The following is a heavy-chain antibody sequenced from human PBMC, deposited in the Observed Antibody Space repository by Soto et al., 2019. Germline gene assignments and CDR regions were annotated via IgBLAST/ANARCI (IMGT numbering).Heavy chain of an antibody. CDR1: RGSFSTYH. J-gene: IGHJ3*02. CDR3: ARGEGSTNYCFTRWALDI. V-gene: IGHV4-34*01. Sequence: SETRSLTSALSRGSFSTYHSTWISPTPWKGLEWVGEISHSGSTTYQPSLKSRVTRSADPSKKQFSLNLTSMTAADSVVYYCARGEGSTNYCFTRWALDIWGQGTVVTVSS. D-gene: IGHD2-2*01. CDR2: ISHSGST.